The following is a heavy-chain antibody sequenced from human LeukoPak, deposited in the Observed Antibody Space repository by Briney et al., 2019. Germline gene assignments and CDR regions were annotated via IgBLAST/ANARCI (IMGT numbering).Heavy chain of an antibody. CDR2: IWYDGSNK. CDR3: ARDSRSGRGLRIFDY. D-gene: IGHD2-2*01. CDR1: GFTFSSYG. V-gene: IGHV3-33*01. J-gene: IGHJ4*02. Sequence: PGRSLRLSCAASGFTFSSYGMHWVRQAPGKGLEWVAVIWYDGSNKYYADSVKGRFTISRGNSKNTLYLQMNSLRAEDTAVYYCARDSRSGRGLRIFDYWGQGTLVTVSS.